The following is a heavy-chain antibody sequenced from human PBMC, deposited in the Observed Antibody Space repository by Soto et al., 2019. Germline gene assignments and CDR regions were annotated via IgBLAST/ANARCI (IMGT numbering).Heavy chain of an antibody. V-gene: IGHV3-7*03. CDR1: VISFSTYW. D-gene: IGHD6-13*01. J-gene: IGHJ6*02. CDR3: VRDLGIGSAGRGYYFYYGMDI. CDR2: IKQDGSEK. Sequence: GGSLRLCCAASVISFSTYWMSWVRQAPGKGLEWVANIKQDGSEKYYVDSVKGRFTISRDNAKKSLYLQMNSLRAEDTAMYYCVRDLGIGSAGRGYYFYYGMDIWGRGTTVTVSS.